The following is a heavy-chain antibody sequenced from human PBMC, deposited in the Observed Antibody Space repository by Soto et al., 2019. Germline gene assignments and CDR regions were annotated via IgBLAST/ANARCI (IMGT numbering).Heavy chain of an antibody. CDR3: ASPGGLSGYHFDY. CDR2: INVGNGNT. Sequence: ASVKVSCKASGYTYISYSMHWVRQAPGQRLEWMGWINVGNGNTKYSQNFQGRVTINQDTSASTAYMELSSLTSEDTAVYYCASPGGLSGYHFDYWGQGTLVTVSS. D-gene: IGHD3-22*01. V-gene: IGHV1-3*01. CDR1: GYTYISYS. J-gene: IGHJ4*02.